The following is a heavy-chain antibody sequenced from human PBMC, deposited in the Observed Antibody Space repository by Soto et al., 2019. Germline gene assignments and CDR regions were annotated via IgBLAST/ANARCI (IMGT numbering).Heavy chain of an antibody. D-gene: IGHD3-22*01. J-gene: IGHJ6*02. CDR3: VQDRDSNSWPSRDV. Sequence: QVHLVQSGAEVKKPGASVNVSCKTSGYTFTRNGISWVRQAPGQGLEWMGWISPNSGNIKYAQKLQGRVIMTTDTSTSTAYMELRSLRSDATAVYYCVQDRDSNSWPSRDVWGPGTTVTVSS. CDR2: ISPNSGNI. CDR1: GYTFTRNG. V-gene: IGHV1-18*01.